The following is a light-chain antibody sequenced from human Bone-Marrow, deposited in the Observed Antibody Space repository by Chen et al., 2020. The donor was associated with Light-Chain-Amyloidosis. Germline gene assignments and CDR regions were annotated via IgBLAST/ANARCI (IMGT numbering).Light chain of an antibody. CDR3: QVWDRSSDRPV. V-gene: IGLV3-21*02. Sequence: SYVLTQPSSVSVAPGQTATIACGGNNIGSTSVHLYQQPPGQAPLLVVYDDSDRPSGIPGRLSGSNSGNTATLTISRVEAGDEADYYCQVWDRSSDRPVFGGGTKLTVL. CDR2: DDS. CDR1: NIGSTS. J-gene: IGLJ3*02.